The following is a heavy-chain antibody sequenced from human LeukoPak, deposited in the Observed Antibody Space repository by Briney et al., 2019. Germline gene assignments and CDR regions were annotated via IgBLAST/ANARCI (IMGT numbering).Heavy chain of an antibody. J-gene: IGHJ4*02. CDR2: IYAAASDT. Sequence: GAPLQISCKGSGYCFSTDWICWGRQLPGKVLEWMGIIYAAASDTTDSPSFQGQVTNSADKSISTAYLQWSSLKASDTAMYYCARFGGYPYWGQGTLVTVSS. D-gene: IGHD5-12*01. V-gene: IGHV5-51*01. CDR3: ARFGGYPY. CDR1: GYCFSTDW.